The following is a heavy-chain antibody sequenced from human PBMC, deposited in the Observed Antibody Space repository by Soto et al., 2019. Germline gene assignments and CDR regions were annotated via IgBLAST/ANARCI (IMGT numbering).Heavy chain of an antibody. D-gene: IGHD3-22*01. CDR1: GYTFTSYS. V-gene: IGHV1-3*01. Sequence: ASVKVSFKASGYTFTSYSIHLVRQAPRQKLEWMGWINAGNGNTKYSQKFQGRVTITRDTSASTAYMELSSLRSEDTAVYYCARSGDYYDSSGYYGLQDYWGQGTLVTVSS. J-gene: IGHJ4*02. CDR3: ARSGDYYDSSGYYGLQDY. CDR2: INAGNGNT.